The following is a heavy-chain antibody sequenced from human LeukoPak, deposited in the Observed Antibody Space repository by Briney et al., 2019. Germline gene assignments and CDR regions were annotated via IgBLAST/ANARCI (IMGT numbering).Heavy chain of an antibody. J-gene: IGHJ3*02. CDR2: ISSSGSTI. Sequence: PGGSLRLSCAASGFTFSDYYMSWIRQAPGKGLEWVSYISSSGSTIYYADSVKGRFTISRDNAKNSLYLQMNSLRAEDTAVYYCAGGYYYDSSGSAFDIWGQGTMVTVSS. CDR3: AGGYYYDSSGSAFDI. D-gene: IGHD3-22*01. V-gene: IGHV3-11*04. CDR1: GFTFSDYY.